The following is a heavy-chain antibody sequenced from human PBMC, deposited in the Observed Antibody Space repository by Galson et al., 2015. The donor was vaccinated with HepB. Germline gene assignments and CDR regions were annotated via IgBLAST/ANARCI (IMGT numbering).Heavy chain of an antibody. D-gene: IGHD2-8*01. CDR2: IKSNVDGGTT. CDR3: STVHSATNEYYYYGLDV. CDR1: GFPFTNAW. V-gene: IGHV3-15*01. Sequence: SLRLSCAASGFPFTNAWLSWVRQAPGKGLERVGRIKSNVDGGTTVYAAPVKGRFAISRDDSKSTLYLQMNSLKTEDTAVYFCSTVHSATNEYYYYGLDVWGQGTTVTVSS. J-gene: IGHJ6*02.